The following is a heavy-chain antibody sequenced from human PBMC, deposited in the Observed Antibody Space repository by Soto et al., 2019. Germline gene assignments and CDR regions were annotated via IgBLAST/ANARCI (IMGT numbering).Heavy chain of an antibody. CDR1: GGSISSYY. CDR2: IYYSAST. Sequence: QVQLQESGPGLVKPSETLSLTCTVSGGSISSYYWSWIRQPPGKGLEWIGYIYYSASTNYSPSLKNRVTISVDTSKNQFSLNLSSVTAADTAVYYCARHLPYCGGDCYSLDYWGQGTLVTVSS. D-gene: IGHD2-21*02. J-gene: IGHJ4*02. CDR3: ARHLPYCGGDCYSLDY. V-gene: IGHV4-59*08.